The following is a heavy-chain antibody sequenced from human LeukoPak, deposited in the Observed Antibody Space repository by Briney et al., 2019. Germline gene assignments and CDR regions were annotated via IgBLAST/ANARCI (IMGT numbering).Heavy chain of an antibody. D-gene: IGHD3-22*01. CDR1: GYTFTSYY. Sequence: ASVKVSCKASGYTFTSYYMHWVRQAPGQGLEWMGIINPSGGSTSYAQKFQGRVTMTRDTSTSTVYMELSSLRSEDTAVYYCAREYQFAQRDSSGYYYFGLDYWGQGTLVIVSS. CDR2: INPSGGST. CDR3: AREYQFAQRDSSGYYYFGLDY. J-gene: IGHJ4*02. V-gene: IGHV1-46*01.